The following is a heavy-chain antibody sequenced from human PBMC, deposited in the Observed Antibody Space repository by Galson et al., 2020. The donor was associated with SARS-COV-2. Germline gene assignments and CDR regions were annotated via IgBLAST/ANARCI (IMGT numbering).Heavy chain of an antibody. J-gene: IGHJ4*02. D-gene: IGHD3-16*02. Sequence: GESLKISCAASGFTFSSYAMSWVRQAPGKGLEWVSAISGSGGSTYYADSVKGRFTISRDNSKNTLYLQMNSLRAEDTAVYYCAKDPPGPYPDRWDYVWGSYRSYYFDYWGQGTLVTVSS. V-gene: IGHV3-23*01. CDR2: ISGSGGST. CDR3: AKDPPGPYPDRWDYVWGSYRSYYFDY. CDR1: GFTFSSYA.